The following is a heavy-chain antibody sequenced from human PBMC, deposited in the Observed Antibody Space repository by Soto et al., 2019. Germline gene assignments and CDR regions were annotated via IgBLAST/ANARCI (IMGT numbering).Heavy chain of an antibody. D-gene: IGHD3-3*01. CDR2: ISGSGGST. Sequence: PGGSLRLSCAASGFTFSSYAMSWVRQAPGKGLEWVSAISGSGGSTYYADSVKGRFTISRDNSKNTLYLQMNSLRAEDTAVYYCAKDFWSGYSISPFDYWGQGTLVTVSS. CDR1: GFTFSSYA. CDR3: AKDFWSGYSISPFDY. J-gene: IGHJ4*02. V-gene: IGHV3-23*01.